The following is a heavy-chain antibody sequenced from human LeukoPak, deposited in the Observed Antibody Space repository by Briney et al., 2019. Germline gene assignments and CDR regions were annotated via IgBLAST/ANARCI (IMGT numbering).Heavy chain of an antibody. CDR1: GSTFIDYY. J-gene: IGHJ4*02. CDR2: INPYSGGT. V-gene: IGHV1-2*02. CDR3: ARLGLTVTSDIDW. D-gene: IGHD4-17*01. Sequence: ASVKVSCKASGSTFIDYYIHWVRQAPGQGLEWMGWINPYSGGTNYARKFQGRVTMTRDTSISTAYMELNSLRSDDTAVYYCARLGLTVTSDIDWWGQGTLVTVSS.